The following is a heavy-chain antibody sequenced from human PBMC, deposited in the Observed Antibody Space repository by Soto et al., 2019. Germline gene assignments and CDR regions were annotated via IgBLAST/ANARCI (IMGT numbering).Heavy chain of an antibody. CDR3: AASDSSSWQHDY. J-gene: IGHJ4*02. Sequence: QVQLVQSGAEMKKPGSSVKVSCKVSGDSFSSYAISWVRQAPGEALEWVGGIIPIFETANYAQNFQGRVTITAVESTTTAYLEVTRLRPQDTAVFYCAASDSSSWQHDYWGQGTLITVSS. CDR2: IIPIFETA. V-gene: IGHV1-69*01. CDR1: GDSFSSYA. D-gene: IGHD6-13*01.